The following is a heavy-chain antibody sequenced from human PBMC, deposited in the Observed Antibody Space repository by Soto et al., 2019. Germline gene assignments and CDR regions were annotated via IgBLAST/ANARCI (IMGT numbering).Heavy chain of an antibody. Sequence: GGSLRLSCAASGFTFSSYAMHWVRQAPGKGLEWVAVISYDGSNKYYADSVKGRFTISRDNSKNTLYLQMNSLRAEDTAVYYCAREWVAAAMGKSHYYYYYGMDVWGQGTTVTVSS. V-gene: IGHV3-30-3*01. CDR1: GFTFSSYA. J-gene: IGHJ6*02. D-gene: IGHD6-13*01. CDR2: ISYDGSNK. CDR3: AREWVAAAMGKSHYYYYYGMDV.